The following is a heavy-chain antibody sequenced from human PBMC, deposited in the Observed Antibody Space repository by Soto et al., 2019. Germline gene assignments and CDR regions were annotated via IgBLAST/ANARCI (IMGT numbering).Heavy chain of an antibody. Sequence: EVQLVESGGGLVQPGRSLRLSCAASGFTFDDYAMRWVRQAPGKGLEWVSGIGGNSGSIGYADSVKGRFTISRDNAKNSLYLQMNSLRAEDTALDYCAKITGGGWTDLDIWGQGTMVTVSS. CDR2: IGGNSGSI. J-gene: IGHJ3*02. D-gene: IGHD3-16*01. V-gene: IGHV3-9*01. CDR1: GFTFDDYA. CDR3: AKITGGGWTDLDI.